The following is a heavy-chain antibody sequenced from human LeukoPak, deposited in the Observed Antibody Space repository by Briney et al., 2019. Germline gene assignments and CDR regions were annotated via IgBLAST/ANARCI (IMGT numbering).Heavy chain of an antibody. CDR3: ARQAGIAAAGSFDY. D-gene: IGHD6-13*01. Sequence: ASVKVSCKASGFTFTDYYLHWLRQAPGPGLEWLGWINPDSGATKFAQKFRGRFTMTWDTSISTAYMELNGLTSDDTAVYYCARQAGIAAAGSFDYWGQGTLVPVSS. J-gene: IGHJ4*02. CDR1: GFTFTDYY. V-gene: IGHV1-2*02. CDR2: INPDSGAT.